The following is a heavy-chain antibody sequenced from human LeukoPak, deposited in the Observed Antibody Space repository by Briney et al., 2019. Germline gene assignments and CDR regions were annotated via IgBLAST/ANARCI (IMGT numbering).Heavy chain of an antibody. J-gene: IGHJ6*02. D-gene: IGHD2-2*01. CDR1: GYTFTSYG. CDR3: ARDSGGIVVVPAAIGSYYYGMDV. Sequence: ASVKVSCKASGYTFTSYGISWVRQAPGQGLEWMGWISAYNGNTNYAQKLQGRVTMTTGTSTSTAYMELRSLRSDDTAVYYCARDSGGIVVVPAAIGSYYYGMDVWGQGTAVTVSS. V-gene: IGHV1-18*01. CDR2: ISAYNGNT.